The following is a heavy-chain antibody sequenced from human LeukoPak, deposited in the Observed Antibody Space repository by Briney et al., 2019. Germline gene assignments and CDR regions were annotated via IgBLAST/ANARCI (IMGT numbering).Heavy chain of an antibody. Sequence: ASVKVSCKASGYTFTSYGISWVRQAPGQGLEWMGWISAYNGNTNYAQKVQGRVTMTTDTSTSTAYMELRSLRSDDTAVYYCTRDQWIVTDSGAFDIWGQGTMVTVSS. CDR3: TRDQWIVTDSGAFDI. CDR2: ISAYNGNT. CDR1: GYTFTSYG. J-gene: IGHJ3*02. V-gene: IGHV1-18*01. D-gene: IGHD1-26*01.